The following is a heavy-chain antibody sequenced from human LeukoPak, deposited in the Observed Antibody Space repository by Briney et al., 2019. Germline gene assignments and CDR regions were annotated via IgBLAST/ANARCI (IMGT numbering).Heavy chain of an antibody. CDR3: ARGPRNDP. Sequence: ASVKVSCKTSGYPFTTYEINWVRQAAGQGLEWMGWVHPNSGITAYAQKFQGRVTMTRNTSISTAYMELSSLRSDDTAVYFCARGPRNDPWGQGTLVTVSS. D-gene: IGHD1-14*01. CDR1: GYPFTTYE. J-gene: IGHJ5*02. V-gene: IGHV1-8*01. CDR2: VHPNSGIT.